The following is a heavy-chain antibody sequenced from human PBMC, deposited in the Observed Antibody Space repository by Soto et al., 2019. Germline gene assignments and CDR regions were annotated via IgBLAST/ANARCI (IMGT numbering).Heavy chain of an antibody. D-gene: IGHD6-19*01. CDR2: IIPILGIA. CDR3: ARVSGGWYGDFQH. Sequence: QVQLVQSGAEVKKPGSSVKVSCKASGGTFSSYTISWVRQAPGQGLEWMGRIIPILGIANYAQKFQGRVTITADKSTSTAYMELSSLRSEDTAVYYCARVSGGWYGDFQHWGQGTLVTVSS. V-gene: IGHV1-69*02. J-gene: IGHJ1*01. CDR1: GGTFSSYT.